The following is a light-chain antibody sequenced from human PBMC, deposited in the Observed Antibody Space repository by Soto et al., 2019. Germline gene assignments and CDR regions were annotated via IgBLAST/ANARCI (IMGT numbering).Light chain of an antibody. J-gene: IGKJ1*01. Sequence: DIHMTQSPSSLSASVGDRLTITCQASQDISIYLNWYQQKPGKAPELLIYDASSLETGVPSRFSGSGSGTEFTLTISSLQPEDFATYYCQQYNSYSQTFGQGTKVDIK. CDR3: QQYNSYSQT. V-gene: IGKV1-33*01. CDR2: DAS. CDR1: QDISIY.